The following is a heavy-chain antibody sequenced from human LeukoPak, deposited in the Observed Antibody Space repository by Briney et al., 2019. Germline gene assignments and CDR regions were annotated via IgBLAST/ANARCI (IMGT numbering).Heavy chain of an antibody. J-gene: IGHJ4*02. Sequence: PSETLSLTCTVSGDSISSYYWSWIRQPAGKGLEWIGRIYTSGSTNYNPSLKSRVTMSVDTSKNQFSLKLSSVTAADTAVYCCARDSRTRSGYYPDYWGQGTLVTVSS. V-gene: IGHV4-4*07. CDR1: GDSISSYY. CDR2: IYTSGST. CDR3: ARDSRTRSGYYPDY. D-gene: IGHD3-22*01.